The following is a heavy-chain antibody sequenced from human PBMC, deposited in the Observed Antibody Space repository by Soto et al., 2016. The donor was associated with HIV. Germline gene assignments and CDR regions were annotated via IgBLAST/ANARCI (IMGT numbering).Heavy chain of an antibody. CDR3: ARDSEEWDYGSGVDY. CDR1: GFTFSSYA. D-gene: IGHD3-10*01. J-gene: IGHJ4*02. Sequence: EVQLLESGGGLVQPGGSLRLSCAASGFTFSSYAMSWVRQAPGKGLEWVANIKQDGSEKYYVDSVKGRFTISKDNAKNSLYLQMNSLRAEDTAVYYCARDSEEWDYGSGVDYWGQGTLVTVSS. V-gene: IGHV3-7*04. CDR2: IKQDGSEK.